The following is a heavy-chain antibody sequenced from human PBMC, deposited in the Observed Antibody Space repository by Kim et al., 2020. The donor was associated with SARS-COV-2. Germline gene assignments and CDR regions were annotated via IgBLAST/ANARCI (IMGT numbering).Heavy chain of an antibody. CDR2: MNPNSGNT. D-gene: IGHD2-21*01. J-gene: IGHJ6*03. Sequence: ASVKVSCKASGYTFTSYDINWVRQATGQGLEWMGWMNPNSGNTGYAQKFQGRVSMTRNTSISTAYMELSSLRSEDTAVYYCARGHLKSIVVVIAPRPYYYYIEVWCKGTAVTVSS. CDR1: GYTFTSYD. V-gene: IGHV1-8*01. CDR3: ARGHLKSIVVVIAPRPYYYYIEV.